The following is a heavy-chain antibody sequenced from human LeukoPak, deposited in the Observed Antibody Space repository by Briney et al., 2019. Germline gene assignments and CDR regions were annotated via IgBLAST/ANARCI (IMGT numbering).Heavy chain of an antibody. V-gene: IGHV3-9*01. J-gene: IGHJ4*02. D-gene: IGHD2-2*01. CDR2: ISWNSGSI. CDR3: AKEMDLSRYCSSTSCHPFDF. CDR1: GFTFDDYA. Sequence: GGSLRLSCAASGFTFDDYAMHWVRQAPGKGLEWVSGISWNSGSIDYADSVKGRFIISRDNAKNSLYLQMGSLSTEDTAFYYCAKEMDLSRYCSSTSCHPFDFWGQGTLVTVSS.